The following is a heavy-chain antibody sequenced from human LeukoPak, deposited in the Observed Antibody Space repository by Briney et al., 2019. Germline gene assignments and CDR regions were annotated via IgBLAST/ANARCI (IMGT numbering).Heavy chain of an antibody. CDR2: ISSSGGTI. CDR1: GFTFSDYY. CDR3: ATGPSGYFFNY. Sequence: PGGSLRLXCAASGFTFSDYYMTWIRQAPGQEPEWVSYISSSGGTIFYADSVKGRFTISRDNAKNSVYLQMNSLRAEDTAVYYCATGPSGYFFNYWGQGTLVTVSS. J-gene: IGHJ4*02. V-gene: IGHV3-11*04. D-gene: IGHD2-8*02.